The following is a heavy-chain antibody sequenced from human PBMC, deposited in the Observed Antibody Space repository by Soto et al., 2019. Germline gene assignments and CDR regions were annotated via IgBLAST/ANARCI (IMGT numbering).Heavy chain of an antibody. D-gene: IGHD5-12*01. CDR1: GYSFTSYW. CDR3: ARDQGEWLRSPYYYYYGMDV. CDR2: IYPGDSDT. Sequence: PGESLKISCKGSGYSFTSYWIGWVRQMPGKGQEWMGIIYPGDSDTRYSPSFQGQVTISRDNSKNTLYLQMNSLRAEDTAVYYCARDQGEWLRSPYYYYYGMDVWGQGTTVTVSS. J-gene: IGHJ6*02. V-gene: IGHV5-51*01.